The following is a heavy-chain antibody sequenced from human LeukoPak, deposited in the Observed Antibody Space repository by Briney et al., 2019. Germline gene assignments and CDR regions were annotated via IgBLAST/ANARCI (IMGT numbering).Heavy chain of an antibody. CDR2: IKQDGSEK. J-gene: IGHJ4*02. CDR3: AREGATKPNFDY. CDR1: GFTLSSYN. Sequence: GGSLRLSCAASGFTLSSYNMKWVRQAPGKGLEWVANIKQDGSEKYYVDSVKGRFTISRDNAKNSLYLQMNSLRAEDTAVYYCAREGATKPNFDYWGQGTLVTVSS. V-gene: IGHV3-7*01. D-gene: IGHD1-26*01.